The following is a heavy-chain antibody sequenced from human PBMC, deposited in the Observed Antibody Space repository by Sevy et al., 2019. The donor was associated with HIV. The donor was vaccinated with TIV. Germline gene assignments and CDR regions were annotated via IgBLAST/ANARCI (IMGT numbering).Heavy chain of an antibody. CDR1: GFPFSNYG. J-gene: IGHJ4*02. Sequence: GGSLRLSCAASGFPFSNYGMHWVRQAPGKGLEWAAVISYDGSDKNYADSVKGRFTISRDNSKNTLYVQMNSLRVEDTAVYYCAKDQSFYYDSYIDYWGQGALVTVSS. CDR3: AKDQSFYYDSYIDY. D-gene: IGHD3-22*01. V-gene: IGHV3-30*18. CDR2: ISYDGSDK.